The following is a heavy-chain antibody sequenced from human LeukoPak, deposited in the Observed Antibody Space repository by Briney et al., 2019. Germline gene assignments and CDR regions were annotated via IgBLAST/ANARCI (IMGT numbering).Heavy chain of an antibody. CDR1: GFTFSSYA. V-gene: IGHV3-23*01. J-gene: IGHJ2*01. CDR2: FSGSGGST. Sequence: GGSLRLSCAASGFTFSSYAMSWVRQAPGKGLECISGFSGSGGSTYYADSVKGRFTISRDNSKNTLYLQMNSLRAEDTAVYYCAKDLVTWASGNWYFDLWGRGTLVTVSS. D-gene: IGHD2-21*02. CDR3: AKDLVTWASGNWYFDL.